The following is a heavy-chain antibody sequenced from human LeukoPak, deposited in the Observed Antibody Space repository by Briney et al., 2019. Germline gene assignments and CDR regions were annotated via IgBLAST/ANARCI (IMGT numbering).Heavy chain of an antibody. J-gene: IGHJ3*01. Sequence: SQTLSLTCTVSGGSIRSGSYYWSWIRQSAGKGLEWIGRIYISGSTKYNPSLKSRVTISVDTSKNQFSLKLSSVTAADTAVYYCARARRDLLAFDLWGQGTMVTVSS. V-gene: IGHV4-61*02. CDR3: ARARRDLLAFDL. CDR2: IYISGST. CDR1: GGSIRSGSYY. D-gene: IGHD1-26*01.